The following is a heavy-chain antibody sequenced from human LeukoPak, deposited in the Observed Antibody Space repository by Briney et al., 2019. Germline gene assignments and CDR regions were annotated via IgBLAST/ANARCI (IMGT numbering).Heavy chain of an antibody. CDR3: TRLRFLEWLFPDY. CDR1: GFTFGDYA. Sequence: PGRSLRLSCTASGFTFGDYAMSWVRQAPGKGLEWVGFIRSKAYGGTTEYAASVKGRFTISRDDSKSLAYLQMNSLKTEDTAVYYCTRLRFLEWLFPDYWGQGTLVSVSS. J-gene: IGHJ4*02. CDR2: IRSKAYGGTT. V-gene: IGHV3-49*04. D-gene: IGHD3-3*01.